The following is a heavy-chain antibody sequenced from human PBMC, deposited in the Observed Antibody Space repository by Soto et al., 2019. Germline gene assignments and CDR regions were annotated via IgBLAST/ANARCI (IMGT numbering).Heavy chain of an antibody. Sequence: KPSETLSLTCTVSGGSISNYYWTWIRQPAGKGLEWIGRIYSSGATNYNPSLKSRLTMSVHTSKNQSSLKLGSVTAADTALYYCARQTAYSSSWYDYWGHGTLVTVSS. CDR1: GGSISNYY. CDR3: ARQTAYSSSWYDY. J-gene: IGHJ5*01. CDR2: IYSSGAT. V-gene: IGHV4-4*07. D-gene: IGHD6-13*01.